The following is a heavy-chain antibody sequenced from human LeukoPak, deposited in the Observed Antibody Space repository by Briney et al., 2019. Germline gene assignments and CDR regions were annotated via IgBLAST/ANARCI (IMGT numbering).Heavy chain of an antibody. CDR1: GGSISSYY. J-gene: IGHJ4*02. Sequence: SETLSLTCTVSGGSISSYYWSWIRQPPGKGREWIGYIYYSGSTNSSPSLKSRVTLSVATSTNQFSLKLSSVTAADTAVYYCARNERAGTYYFDYWGQGTLVTVSS. CDR3: ARNERAGTYYFDY. CDR2: IYYSGST. V-gene: IGHV4-59*13. D-gene: IGHD1-1*01.